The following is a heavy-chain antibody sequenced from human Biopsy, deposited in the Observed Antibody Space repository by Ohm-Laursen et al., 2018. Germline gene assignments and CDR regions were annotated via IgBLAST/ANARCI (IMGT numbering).Heavy chain of an antibody. V-gene: IGHV4-59*02. CDR2: IYYSVMT. CDR3: ARDSGILNYGNFKYYHYYGMDV. J-gene: IGHJ6*02. D-gene: IGHD4-11*01. Sequence: GTLSLTWTVSGDSVTKYYWSWIRQPPGKGLEWIGHIYYSVMTNYNPSLQSRVSISVDTSRNQVSLTLSSVTAADTAVYYCARDSGILNYGNFKYYHYYGMDVWGQGTRVTVSS. CDR1: GDSVTKYY.